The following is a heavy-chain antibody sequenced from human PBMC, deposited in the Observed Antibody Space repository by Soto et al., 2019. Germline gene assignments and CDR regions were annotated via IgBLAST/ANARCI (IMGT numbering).Heavy chain of an antibody. CDR2: FYYSGST. CDR3: ARQEGGISIFGVVTADYYFDY. CDR1: GGSISSSSYY. Sequence: SETLSLTCTVSGGSISSSSYYWGWIRQPPGKGLEWFVIFYYSGSTYYNPFLKSRVTISVDTSKNQFSLKLSSVTAADTAVYYCARQEGGISIFGVVTADYYFDYWGQGTLVTVSS. D-gene: IGHD3-3*01. J-gene: IGHJ4*02. V-gene: IGHV4-39*01.